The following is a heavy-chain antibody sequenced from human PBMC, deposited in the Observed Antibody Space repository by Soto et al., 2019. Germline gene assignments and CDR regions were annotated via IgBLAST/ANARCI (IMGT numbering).Heavy chain of an antibody. CDR1: GFTFSSYW. D-gene: IGHD6-13*01. V-gene: IGHV3-7*01. CDR2: IKQDGSEK. CDR3: ARGSYSSSWYSPNYYYYYMDV. J-gene: IGHJ6*03. Sequence: EVQLVESGGGLVQPGGSLRLSCAASGFTFSSYWMSWVRQAPGKGLEWVANIKQDGSEKYYVDSVKGRFTISRDNAKNSLYLQMNSLRAEDTDVYYCARGSYSSSWYSPNYYYYYMDVWGKGTTVTVSS.